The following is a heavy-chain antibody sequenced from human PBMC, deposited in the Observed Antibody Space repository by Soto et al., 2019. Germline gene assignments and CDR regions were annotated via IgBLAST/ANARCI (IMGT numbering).Heavy chain of an antibody. Sequence: GGSLRLSCAASGFTFSSYGMHWVRQAPGKGLEWVAVIWYDGSYKYYADSVKGRFTISRDNSKNTLYLQMNSLRAEDTAVYYCARPNTAMAYYYYYYGMDVWGQGTTVTVSS. CDR2: IWYDGSYK. CDR3: ARPNTAMAYYYYYYGMDV. J-gene: IGHJ6*02. D-gene: IGHD5-18*01. V-gene: IGHV3-33*01. CDR1: GFTFSSYG.